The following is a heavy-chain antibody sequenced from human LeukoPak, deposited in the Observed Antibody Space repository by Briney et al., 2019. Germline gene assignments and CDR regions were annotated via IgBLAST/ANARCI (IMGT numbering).Heavy chain of an antibody. V-gene: IGHV4-59*01. J-gene: IGHJ4*02. CDR2: IYYSGST. D-gene: IGHD2-21*01. CDR3: ARGDITTGGAPFDH. CDR1: GGSISSYY. Sequence: PSETLSLTCTVSGGSISSYYWTWIRQPPGKGLEWIGYIYYSGSTSYNPSLKSRVTISIDTSKNQFSLKLSSVTAADTAVYYCARGDITTGGAPFDHWGQGSLVTVSS.